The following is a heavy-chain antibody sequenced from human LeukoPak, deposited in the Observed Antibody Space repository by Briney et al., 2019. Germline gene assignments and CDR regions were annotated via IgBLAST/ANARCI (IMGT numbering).Heavy chain of an antibody. J-gene: IGHJ3*02. CDR2: IYYSGST. D-gene: IGHD3-9*01. V-gene: IGHV4-59*01. Sequence: SETLSLTCTVSGGSINNYYWSWLRQPPGKGLEWIGYIYYSGSTNYNPSLKSRVTISIYTSKNQFPLRLSSVTAADTAVYYCARDRRYFDWSPTTDAFDIWGQGTMATVSS. CDR3: ARDRRYFDWSPTTDAFDI. CDR1: GGSINNYY.